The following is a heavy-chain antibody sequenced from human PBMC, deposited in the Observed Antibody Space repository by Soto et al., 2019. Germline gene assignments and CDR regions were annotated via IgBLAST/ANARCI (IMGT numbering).Heavy chain of an antibody. J-gene: IGHJ4*02. D-gene: IGHD3-3*01. CDR2: ISGSGGST. CDR1: GFTFSSYA. Sequence: EVQLLESGGGLVQPGGSLRLSCAASGFTFSSYAMNWVRQAPGKGLEWVSTISGSGGSTYYADSVKGRFTISRDNSKNTLYLQMNSLRAEDTAVYYCAKDHYDFWRGYLVFDYWGQGTLVTVSS. V-gene: IGHV3-23*01. CDR3: AKDHYDFWRGYLVFDY.